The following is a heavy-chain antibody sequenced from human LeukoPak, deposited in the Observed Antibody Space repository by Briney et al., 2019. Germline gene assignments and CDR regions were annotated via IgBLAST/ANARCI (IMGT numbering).Heavy chain of an antibody. V-gene: IGHV1-2*02. CDR2: INPNSGGT. J-gene: IGHJ4*02. D-gene: IGHD2-15*01. Sequence: ASVKVSCKASGYTFTGYYMHWVRQAPGQGLEWMGWINPNSGGTNYAQKFQGRVTMTRDTSISTAYMELSRLRSDDTAVYYCARHSGGSFPFDYWGQGTLVTVSS. CDR1: GYTFTGYY. CDR3: ARHSGGSFPFDY.